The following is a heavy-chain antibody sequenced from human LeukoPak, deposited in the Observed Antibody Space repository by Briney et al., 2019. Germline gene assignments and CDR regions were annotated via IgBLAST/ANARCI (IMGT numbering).Heavy chain of an antibody. CDR3: ATEYYGSYNY. J-gene: IGHJ6*02. CDR2: VKSKTDGGTT. Sequence: KTGGSLRLSCAASGFTFSNAWMSWVRQAPGKGLEWVGHVKSKTDGGTTDYAAPVKGRFSISRDDSKNTLYLQMNSLKTEDTAVYYCATEYYGSYNYWGQGTTVTVSS. D-gene: IGHD3-10*01. V-gene: IGHV3-15*01. CDR1: GFTFSNAW.